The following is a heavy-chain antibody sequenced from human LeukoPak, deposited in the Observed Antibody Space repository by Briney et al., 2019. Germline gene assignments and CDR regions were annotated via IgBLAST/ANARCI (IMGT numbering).Heavy chain of an antibody. CDR3: TRLLNNDTAGDPDTFDI. J-gene: IGHJ3*02. CDR1: GDSTSRHY. D-gene: IGHD4-17*01. Sequence: SGTLSLTCSVAGDSTSRHYWSWVRQPPGKGLEWIGYISYSGNTRYNPSFQSRVTISMEMSKTHFSLKLTSVTAADTAVYYCTRLLNNDTAGDPDTFDIWGPGTMVTVSS. V-gene: IGHV4-59*08. CDR2: ISYSGNT.